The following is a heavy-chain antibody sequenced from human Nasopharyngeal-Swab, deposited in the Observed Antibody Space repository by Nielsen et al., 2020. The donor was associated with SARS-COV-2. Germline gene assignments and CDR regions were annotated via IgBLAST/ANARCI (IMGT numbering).Heavy chain of an antibody. CDR1: GFTFSTYA. Sequence: GGSLRLSCAASGFTFSTYAMSWVRQAPGKGLEWVTVIYSGGSTTYYADSVKGRFTISRDNSKNTLYLQMNSLRAEDTAIYYCAAIRLWPYDMDVWGQGTTVTVSS. CDR2: IYSGGSTT. J-gene: IGHJ6*02. CDR3: AAIRLWPYDMDV. D-gene: IGHD4/OR15-4a*01. V-gene: IGHV3-23*03.